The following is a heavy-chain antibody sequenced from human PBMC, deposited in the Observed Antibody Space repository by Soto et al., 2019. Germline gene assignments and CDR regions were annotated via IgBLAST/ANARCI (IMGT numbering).Heavy chain of an antibody. CDR1: GYTFTSYY. Sequence: QVQLVQSGAEVKKPGASVKVSCKASGYTFTSYYMHWVRQAPGQGLEWMGIINPSGGSTSYAQKFQGRVTMTRDTSTSTVYMELSSLRSEDTAVDYCAETAAATDAFDIWGQGTMVTVSS. CDR3: AETAAATDAFDI. V-gene: IGHV1-46*01. CDR2: INPSGGST. J-gene: IGHJ3*02. D-gene: IGHD2-15*01.